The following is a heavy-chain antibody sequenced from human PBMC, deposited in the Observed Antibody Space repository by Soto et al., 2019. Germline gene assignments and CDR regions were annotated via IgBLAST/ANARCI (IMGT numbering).Heavy chain of an antibody. Sequence: SETLSLTCTVSGGSISSYYWSWIRQPPGKGLEWIGYIYYSGSTNYNPSLKSRVTISVDTSKNQFSLKLSSVTAADTAVYYCARVETGYCSGGSCYYFDYWGQGTLVTVSS. CDR3: ARVETGYCSGGSCYYFDY. CDR2: IYYSGST. V-gene: IGHV4-59*01. J-gene: IGHJ4*02. CDR1: GGSISSYY. D-gene: IGHD2-15*01.